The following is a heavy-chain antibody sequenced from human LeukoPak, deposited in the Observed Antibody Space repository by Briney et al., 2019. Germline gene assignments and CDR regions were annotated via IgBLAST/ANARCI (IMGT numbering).Heavy chain of an antibody. D-gene: IGHD1-26*01. CDR1: GVSISSYY. V-gene: IGHV4-59*08. J-gene: IGHJ6*02. Sequence: PSETLSLTCTVSGVSISSYYWSWIRQPPGKGLEWIGYIYYSGSTNYNPSLKSRVTISVDTSKNQFSLKLSSVTAADTAVYYCARRVGHAPYYYYGMDVWGQGTTVTVSS. CDR3: ARRVGHAPYYYYGMDV. CDR2: IYYSGST.